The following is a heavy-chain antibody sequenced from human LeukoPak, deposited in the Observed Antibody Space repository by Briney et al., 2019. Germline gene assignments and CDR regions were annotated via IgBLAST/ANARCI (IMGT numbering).Heavy chain of an antibody. CDR3: ARAGCSGGSCYLFDY. CDR1: GYSISSGYF. V-gene: IGHV4-38-2*02. J-gene: IGHJ4*02. CDR2: IYHSGST. D-gene: IGHD2-15*01. Sequence: SETLSLTCTVSGYSISSGYFWGWIRQPPGKGLEWIGSIYHSGSTSYNPSLKSRLTISVDTSKNQFSLKLSSVTAADTAVYYCARAGCSGGSCYLFDYWGQGTLVTVSS.